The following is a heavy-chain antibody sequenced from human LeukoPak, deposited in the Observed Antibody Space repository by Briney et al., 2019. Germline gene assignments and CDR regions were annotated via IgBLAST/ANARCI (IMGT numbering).Heavy chain of an antibody. CDR3: ARDPSNTSGWYIYFDY. CDR1: GYTFNIYG. Sequence: PAASVTVPCTASGYTFNIYGISWARQAPGQGLEWMGWISAYNGDTHYAQRFQGRVTLTIDTSTSTAYMELRDLRSDDTAMYYCARDPSNTSGWYIYFDYWGQGTLVTVSS. V-gene: IGHV1-18*01. D-gene: IGHD6-19*01. J-gene: IGHJ4*02. CDR2: ISAYNGDT.